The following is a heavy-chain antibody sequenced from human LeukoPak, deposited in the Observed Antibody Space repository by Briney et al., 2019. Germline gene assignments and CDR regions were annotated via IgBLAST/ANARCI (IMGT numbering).Heavy chain of an antibody. CDR2: IYYSGST. J-gene: IGHJ4*02. CDR1: GGSISSSSYY. Sequence: SETLSLTCTVSGGSISSSSYYWGWIRQPPGKGLEWIGSIYYSGSTYYNPSLKSRVTISVDTSKNQFSLKLSSVTAADTAVYYCARCRPSDWSSFDYWGQGTLVTVSS. CDR3: ARCRPSDWSSFDY. D-gene: IGHD3/OR15-3a*01. V-gene: IGHV4-39*07.